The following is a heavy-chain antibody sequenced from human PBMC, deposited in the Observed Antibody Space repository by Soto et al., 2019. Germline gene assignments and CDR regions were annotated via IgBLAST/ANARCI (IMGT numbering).Heavy chain of an antibody. Sequence: ASETLSLTCTVSGGSISSSSYYWGWIRQPPGKGLEWIGSIYYSGSTYYNPFLKSRVTISVDTSKNQFSLKLSSVTAADTAVYYCARRSVAGYVSFDYWGQGTLVTVSS. CDR3: ARRSVAGYVSFDY. CDR2: IYYSGST. CDR1: GGSISSSSYY. V-gene: IGHV4-39*01. D-gene: IGHD2-15*01. J-gene: IGHJ4*02.